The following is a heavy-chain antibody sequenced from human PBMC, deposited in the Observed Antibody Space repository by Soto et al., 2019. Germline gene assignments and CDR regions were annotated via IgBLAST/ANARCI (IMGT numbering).Heavy chain of an antibody. V-gene: IGHV1-46*03. J-gene: IGHJ4*01. CDR1: GYTFTSYY. CDR2: INPSNST. CDR3: ATVYCSGGICYSIDY. Sequence: ASVKVSCKASGYTFTSYYMHWVRQAPGQGLEWMGIINPSNSTSYAQKFQGRVTMTRDTSTSTVYMELSSLRSEDTAVYYCATVYCSGGICYSIDYWG. D-gene: IGHD2-15*01.